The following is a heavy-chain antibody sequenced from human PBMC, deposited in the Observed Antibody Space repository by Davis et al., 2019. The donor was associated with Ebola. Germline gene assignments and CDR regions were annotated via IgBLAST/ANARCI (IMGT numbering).Heavy chain of an antibody. Sequence: SETLSLTCTVSGGSISSSSYYWGWIRQPPGKGLEWIGYIYYSGSTNYNPSLKSRVTISVDTSKNQFSLKLSSVTAADTAVYYCERFRDDYVWGSYRQNWFDPWGQGTLVTVSS. CDR1: GGSISSSSYY. V-gene: IGHV4-61*05. D-gene: IGHD3-16*02. J-gene: IGHJ5*02. CDR2: IYYSGST. CDR3: ERFRDDYVWGSYRQNWFDP.